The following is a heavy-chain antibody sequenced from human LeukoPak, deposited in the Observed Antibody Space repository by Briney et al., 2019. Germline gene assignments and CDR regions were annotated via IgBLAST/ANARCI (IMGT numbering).Heavy chain of an antibody. D-gene: IGHD3-3*01. V-gene: IGHV3-49*04. CDR3: TRNVDFWSGYGFDY. CDR2: IRSKAYGGTT. CDR1: GFTFGDYA. Sequence: PGGSLRLSCTASGFTFGDYAMGWVRQAPGKGLEWVGFIRSKAYGGTTEYAASVKGRFTISRDDSKSIAYLQMNSLKTEDTAMYYCTRNVDFWSGYGFDYWGQGTLVTVSS. J-gene: IGHJ4*02.